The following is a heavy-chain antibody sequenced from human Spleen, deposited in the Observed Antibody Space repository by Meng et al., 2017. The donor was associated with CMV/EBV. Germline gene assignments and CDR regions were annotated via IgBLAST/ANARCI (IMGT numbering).Heavy chain of an antibody. CDR3: ARGHRGSSGRFDY. V-gene: IGHV4-34*01. Sequence: CAVDSGSFSGYYWTWIRQPPGKGLEWIGDINHSGSTRYNPSLTSRVTTSVDTSKNQSSLRVSSVTAADTAVYYYARGHRGSSGRFDYWGPGTLVTVSS. D-gene: IGHD6-6*01. J-gene: IGHJ4*02. CDR2: INHSGST. CDR1: SGSFSGYY.